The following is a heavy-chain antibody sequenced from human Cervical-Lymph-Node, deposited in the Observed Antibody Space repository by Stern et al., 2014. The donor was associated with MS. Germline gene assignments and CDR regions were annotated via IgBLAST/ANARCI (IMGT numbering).Heavy chain of an antibody. Sequence: DVQLVESGGVVVQPGGSLRLSCAASGFTFDDYTMHWVRQAPGKGLECVSLISWDGGSTYYADSVKGRFTISRDNSKNSLYLQMNSLRTEDTALYYCAKPITMIVVAESSYFDYWGQGTLVTVSS. CDR3: AKPITMIVVAESSYFDY. J-gene: IGHJ4*02. CDR2: ISWDGGST. D-gene: IGHD3-22*01. CDR1: GFTFDDYT. V-gene: IGHV3-43*01.